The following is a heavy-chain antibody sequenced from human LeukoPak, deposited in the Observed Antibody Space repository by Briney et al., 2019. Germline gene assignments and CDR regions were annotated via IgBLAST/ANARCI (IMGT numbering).Heavy chain of an antibody. CDR1: GFTFNNFW. Sequence: GGSLRLSCEASGFTFNNFWMSWVRQAPGKGLEWVANINENGSEKKYVDSLKGRFSISRDNSKNSLYLQMSSLRDEDTAVYYCAKAPIYITMIFPEYFQHWGQGTLVTVSS. CDR2: INENGSEK. CDR3: AKAPIYITMIFPEYFQH. V-gene: IGHV3-7*01. J-gene: IGHJ1*01. D-gene: IGHD3-22*01.